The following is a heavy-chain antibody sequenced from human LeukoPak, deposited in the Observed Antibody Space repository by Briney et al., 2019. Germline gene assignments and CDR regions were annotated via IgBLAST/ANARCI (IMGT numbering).Heavy chain of an antibody. CDR3: ARQHDSYYYYYIDV. J-gene: IGHJ6*03. V-gene: IGHV4-38-2*01. CDR2: LYHSDSA. CDR1: GYSISNGYY. Sequence: SETLSLTCAVSGYSISNGYYWVWIRQPPGRGLEWIGSLYHSDSAYYNTSLRSRVSMSVDTSKNQFSLTLSSVTAADTAVYYCARQHDSYYYYYIDVWGSGTTVTVS.